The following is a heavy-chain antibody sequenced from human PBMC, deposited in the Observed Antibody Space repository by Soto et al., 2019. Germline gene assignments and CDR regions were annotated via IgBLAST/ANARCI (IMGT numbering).Heavy chain of an antibody. CDR3: ARDRGGRSGKDV. D-gene: IGHD3-16*01. CDR2: IKEDGRER. CDR1: GFAFSHYW. Sequence: QVVESGGGLVQPGGSLRLSCAASGFAFSHYWMFWVRQAPGMGLEWVANIKEDGRERNYVDSVKGRFTISRDNAKNSLYLEMNSRRSEDTAVYYCARDRGGRSGKDVWGKGTTVTVSS. V-gene: IGHV3-7*01. J-gene: IGHJ6*04.